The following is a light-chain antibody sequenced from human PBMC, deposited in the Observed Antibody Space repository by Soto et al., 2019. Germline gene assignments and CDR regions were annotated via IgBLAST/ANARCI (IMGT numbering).Light chain of an antibody. J-gene: IGLJ3*02. V-gene: IGLV2-11*01. Sequence: QSALTQPSSVSGSPGQSVTFSCIGTSSDIGTYNFVSWYQQYPGKAPKLMIYDVTKRPSGVPHRFSGSKSGNTASLTISGLQAEDEADYYCCSYAGTYTLVFGGGTKLTVL. CDR1: SSDIGTYNF. CDR2: DVT. CDR3: CSYAGTYTLV.